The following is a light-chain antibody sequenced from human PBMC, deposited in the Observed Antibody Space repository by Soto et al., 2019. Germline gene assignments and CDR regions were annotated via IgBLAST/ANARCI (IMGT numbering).Light chain of an antibody. CDR3: QQYDNLPF. V-gene: IGKV1-33*01. CDR2: DAS. CDR1: QDISNY. Sequence: DIKMYQSPSSLSASVGDRVTITCQASQDISNYLNWYQQKPGKAPKLLIYDASNLETGVPSRFSGSGSGTDFTFTISSLQPEDIATYYCQQYDNLPFFGGGTKVDI. J-gene: IGKJ4*01.